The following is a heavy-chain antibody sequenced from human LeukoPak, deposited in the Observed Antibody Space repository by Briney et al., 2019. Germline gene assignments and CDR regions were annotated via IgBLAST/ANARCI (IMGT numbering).Heavy chain of an antibody. CDR2: ITSGGDYI. V-gene: IGHV3-21*01. J-gene: IGHJ4*02. CDR1: GFTFNTFN. D-gene: IGHD3-9*01. Sequence: GGSLRLSCAASGFTFNTFNRNWVRQAPGKGLEWVSSITSGGDYIYYADSVKGRFTASRDNAKNSLSLQLNSLRVEDTAVYYSARGHYDVLAASYKWTPDYWGQGTLVTVSS. CDR3: ARGHYDVLAASYKWTPDY.